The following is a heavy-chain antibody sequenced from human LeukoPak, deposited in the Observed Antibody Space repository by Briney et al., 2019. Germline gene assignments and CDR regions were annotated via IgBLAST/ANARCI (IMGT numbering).Heavy chain of an antibody. CDR2: SYYSGNA. CDR3: ARAGYDSSGYSTYYFDY. Sequence: TSETLSLTCTVSGGSISSGGYYWRWIRQHPGKGLEWIGYSYYSGNAYYNPSLKSRVTISVDTSKNQFSLKLSSVTAADTAVYYCARAGYDSSGYSTYYFDYWGQGTLVTVSS. D-gene: IGHD3-22*01. J-gene: IGHJ4*02. CDR1: GGSISSGGYY. V-gene: IGHV4-31*03.